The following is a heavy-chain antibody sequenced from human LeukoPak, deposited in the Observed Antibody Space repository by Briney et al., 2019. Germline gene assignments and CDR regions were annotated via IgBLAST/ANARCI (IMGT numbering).Heavy chain of an antibody. CDR3: ARTRTMVRGNYFDY. D-gene: IGHD3-10*01. V-gene: IGHV4-59*02. Sequence: SETLSLTCTVSGGSVSSYYWSWIRQPPGKGLEWIGYIYYSGSTNYNPSLKSRVTISVDTSKNQFSLKLSSVTAADTAVYYCARTRTMVRGNYFDYWGQGTLVTVSS. CDR2: IYYSGST. CDR1: GGSVSSYY. J-gene: IGHJ4*02.